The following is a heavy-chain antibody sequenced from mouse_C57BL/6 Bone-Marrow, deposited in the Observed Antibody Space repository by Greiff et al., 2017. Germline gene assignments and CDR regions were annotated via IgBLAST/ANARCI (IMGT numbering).Heavy chain of an antibody. Sequence: EVQLQQSGPELVKPGASVKLSCKASGYTFSDYSMHWVKQSHGKGLEWIGDINPNNGGTSYNQKFKGKATFTVNKSSSTAYMELRSLTSEESAVYDGARGGTETYDWGKGTTLTVSS. CDR3: ARGGTETYD. J-gene: IGHJ2*01. CDR1: GYTFSDYS. CDR2: INPNNGGT. D-gene: IGHD2-14*01. V-gene: IGHV1-22*01.